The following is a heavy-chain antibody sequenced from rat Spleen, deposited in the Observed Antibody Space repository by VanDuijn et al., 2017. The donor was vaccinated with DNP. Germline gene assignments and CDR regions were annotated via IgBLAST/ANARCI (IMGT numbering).Heavy chain of an antibody. J-gene: IGHJ4*01. V-gene: IGHV5-22*01. CDR2: ISYEGSGT. Sequence: EVQLVESGGDLMQPGGSLKLSCAASGFTFSDYYMAWVRQAPTKGLEWVTSISYEGSGTYYGNSVKGRFTISRDNAKSTLYLQMNSLRSEDTATYYCARGTLRLRAMDAWGQGTSVTVSS. D-gene: IGHD1-6*01. CDR3: ARGTLRLRAMDA. CDR1: GFTFSDYY.